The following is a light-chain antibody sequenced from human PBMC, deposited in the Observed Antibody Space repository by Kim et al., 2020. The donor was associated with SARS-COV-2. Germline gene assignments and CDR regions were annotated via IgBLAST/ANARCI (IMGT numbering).Light chain of an antibody. CDR1: QDVTNY. CDR3: QQYDNLPLT. J-gene: IGKJ4*01. V-gene: IGKV1-33*01. Sequence: DIQMTQSPSSLSAPVGDRVTITCQATQDVTNYLNWYQQKPGKAPKLIIYRASKLETGVPSRFSGSGYGTDFTLTISSLQPEDIATYSCQQYDNLPLTFGGGTKVDIK. CDR2: RAS.